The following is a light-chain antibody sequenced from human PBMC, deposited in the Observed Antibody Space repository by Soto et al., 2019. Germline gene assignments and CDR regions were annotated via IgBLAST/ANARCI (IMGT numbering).Light chain of an antibody. CDR3: QSYDSSLSGMV. V-gene: IGLV1-40*01. J-gene: IGLJ3*02. CDR1: SSNIGAGYE. CDR2: GDR. Sequence: QSVLTHSPSVSGAPGQRVTISCTGRSSNIGAGYEVHWYQQLPGTAPKLLIYGDRYRPSGVPDRFSGSKSGTSVSLAITGLQAEDEADYHCQSYDSSLSGMVFGGGTKLTVL.